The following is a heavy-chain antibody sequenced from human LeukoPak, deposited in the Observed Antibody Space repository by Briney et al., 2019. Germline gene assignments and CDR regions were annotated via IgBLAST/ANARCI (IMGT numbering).Heavy chain of an antibody. D-gene: IGHD2-15*01. J-gene: IGHJ6*03. CDR2: MNPNSGNT. CDR1: GYTLTSYD. Sequence: ASVKVSCKASGYTLTSYDINWVRQATGQGLEWMGWMNPNSGNTGYAQKFQGRVTMTRNTSISTAYMELSSLRSEDTAVYYCARVRMGCSGGSCYSHYYYYYYMDVWGKGTTVTISS. V-gene: IGHV1-8*01. CDR3: ARVRMGCSGGSCYSHYYYYYYMDV.